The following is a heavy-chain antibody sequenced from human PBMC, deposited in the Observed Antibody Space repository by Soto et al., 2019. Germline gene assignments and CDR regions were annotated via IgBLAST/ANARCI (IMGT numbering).Heavy chain of an antibody. D-gene: IGHD2-8*01. CDR3: ARQGSNGAYYYYGMDV. Sequence: GESLKISCRGSGFTFTNYWIAWVRQMPGKGLEWMGIIYPGDSETSYSPSFQGQVIISADKSINTAYLQWSSLKASDTAMYYCARQGSNGAYYYYGMDVWGQGTPVTVSS. CDR1: GFTFTNYW. J-gene: IGHJ6*02. CDR2: IYPGDSET. V-gene: IGHV5-51*01.